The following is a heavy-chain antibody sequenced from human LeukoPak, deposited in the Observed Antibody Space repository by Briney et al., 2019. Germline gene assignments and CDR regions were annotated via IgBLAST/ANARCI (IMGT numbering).Heavy chain of an antibody. Sequence: SETLSLTCAVSGDSFNTFYWGWIRQPPGKGLEWIGQINYTGSTDYNPSLKSRVTISIDTSNIQFSLKLRSVTAADTAVYYCARVWGWSGYYNDHYYYMDVWDKGTTVTVSS. CDR2: INYTGST. CDR1: GDSFNTFY. V-gene: IGHV4-34*01. D-gene: IGHD3-3*01. CDR3: ARVWGWSGYYNDHYYYMDV. J-gene: IGHJ6*03.